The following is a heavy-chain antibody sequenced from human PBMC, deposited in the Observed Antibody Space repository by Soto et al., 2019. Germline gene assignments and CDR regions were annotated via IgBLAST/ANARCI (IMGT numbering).Heavy chain of an antibody. Sequence: EVQLVESGGGLGQPGGSLGLSCAASGFTFSSYWMSWVRLAPGKGLEWVAHIKQSGSDRYYVDSVRGRFTISRDNAKNSLYLQMNSLRVEDTAMYYCASVKSWAVSPWGQGTLVTVSS. J-gene: IGHJ5*02. CDR2: IKQSGSDR. D-gene: IGHD3-10*01. CDR3: ASVKSWAVSP. V-gene: IGHV3-7*01. CDR1: GFTFSSYW.